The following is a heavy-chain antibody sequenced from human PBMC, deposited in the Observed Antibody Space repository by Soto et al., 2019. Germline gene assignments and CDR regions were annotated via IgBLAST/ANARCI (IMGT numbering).Heavy chain of an antibody. V-gene: IGHV4-39*01. D-gene: IGHD5-12*01. CDR2: VDSSGIT. J-gene: IGHJ4*02. CDR3: AKSPRGYRRDFDY. CDR1: GGSLTSSTHY. Sequence: SETLSLTCTVSGGSLTSSTHYWGCIRQPPGKGLEWIGTVDSSGITYYNPSLRGRVTISVDTSKNQFSLKLSSVTAADTAVYYCAKSPRGYRRDFDYWGQGTLVTVSS.